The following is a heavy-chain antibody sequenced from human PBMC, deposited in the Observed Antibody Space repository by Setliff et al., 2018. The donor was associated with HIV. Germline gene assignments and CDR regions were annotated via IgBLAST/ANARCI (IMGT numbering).Heavy chain of an antibody. D-gene: IGHD5-12*01. CDR3: VNSGYDGDYYYYYMDV. CDR1: GGSVIKGNFY. Sequence: SETLSLTCSVSGGSVIKGNFYWGWIRQAPAKGLEWIGTLYDTGRTYYNPPLKSRVSIFVDTTKNEFSLNLRSVTAADTAVYFCVNSGYDGDYYYYYMDVWG. CDR2: LYDTGRT. V-gene: IGHV4-39*01. J-gene: IGHJ6*03.